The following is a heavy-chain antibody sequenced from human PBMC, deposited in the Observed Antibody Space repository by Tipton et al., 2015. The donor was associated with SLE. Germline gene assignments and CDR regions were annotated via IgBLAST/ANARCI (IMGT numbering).Heavy chain of an antibody. CDR3: ARDPSGSLGAFDI. Sequence: TLSLTCTVSGGSISSSSCYWGWIRQPPGKGLEWIGSIYYSGSTYYNPSLKSRVTISVDTSKNQFSLKLSSVTAADTAVYYCARDPSGSLGAFDIWGQGTMVTVSS. CDR1: GGSISSSSCY. D-gene: IGHD1-26*01. CDR2: IYYSGST. J-gene: IGHJ3*02. V-gene: IGHV4-39*02.